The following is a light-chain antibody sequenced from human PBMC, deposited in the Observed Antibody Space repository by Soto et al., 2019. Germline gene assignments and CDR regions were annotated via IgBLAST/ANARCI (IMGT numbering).Light chain of an antibody. CDR3: QKYGGSPPWT. V-gene: IGKV3-20*01. J-gene: IGKJ1*01. CDR2: GAS. CDR1: QAVNTR. Sequence: EFVLTQSPATLSSFPGDRVTLSCRASQAVNTRLAWYQHRPGQAPRLLIFGASSRAIGIPDRFSGSGSGTEFTLSIRRLEPEDFAVYYCQKYGGSPPWTFGRGTTVDMK.